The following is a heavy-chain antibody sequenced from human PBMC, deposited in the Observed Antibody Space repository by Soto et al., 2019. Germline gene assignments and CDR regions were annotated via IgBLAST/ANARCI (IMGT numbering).Heavy chain of an antibody. Sequence: ASVKVSCKVSGYTPTELSMHWVRQAPGKELEWMGGFDPEDGETIYAQKFQGRVTMTEDTSTDTAYMELSSLRSEDTAVYYCATDLRVSRHPHDYGGNLVMGSDYWGQGTLVTVSS. V-gene: IGHV1-24*01. CDR2: FDPEDGET. CDR1: GYTPTELS. CDR3: ATDLRVSRHPHDYGGNLVMGSDY. D-gene: IGHD4-17*01. J-gene: IGHJ4*02.